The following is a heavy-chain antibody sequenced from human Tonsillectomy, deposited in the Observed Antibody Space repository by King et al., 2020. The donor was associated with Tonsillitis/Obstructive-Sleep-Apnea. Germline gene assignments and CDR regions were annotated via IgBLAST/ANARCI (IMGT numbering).Heavy chain of an antibody. Sequence: QLVQSGAEVKKPGESLKISCKGSGYSFTTDWIGWVRQMPGKGLEWMGIIYPGDSDTRYSPSFQGQVTISADKSISTAYLQWSSLKASDTAIYYCAKRVAGYCSSTSCPDAVDIWGQGTMVTVSS. D-gene: IGHD2-2*01. CDR3: AKRVAGYCSSTSCPDAVDI. J-gene: IGHJ3*02. CDR2: IYPGDSDT. V-gene: IGHV5-51*01. CDR1: GYSFTTDW.